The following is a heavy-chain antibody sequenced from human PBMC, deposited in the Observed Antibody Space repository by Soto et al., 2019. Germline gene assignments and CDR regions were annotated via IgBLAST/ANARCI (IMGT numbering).Heavy chain of an antibody. CDR1: GGSISSYY. V-gene: IGHV4-59*08. J-gene: IGHJ4*02. CDR3: ARQILYYDILTGYYNKSGYFDY. Sequence: PSETLSLTCTVSGGSISSYYWSWIRQPPGKGLEWIGYIYYSGSTNYNPSLKSRVTISVDTSKNQFSLKLSSVTAADTAVYYCARQILYYDILTGYYNKSGYFDYWGQGTLVTVS. CDR2: IYYSGST. D-gene: IGHD3-9*01.